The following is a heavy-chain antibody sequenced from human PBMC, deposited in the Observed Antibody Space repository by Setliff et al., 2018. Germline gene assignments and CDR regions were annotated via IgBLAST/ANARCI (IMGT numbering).Heavy chain of an antibody. Sequence: ASVKVSCKTSGVTFSSNGFSWVRQAPGQGLEWMGGIIPSLLGSANYAQKFQGRVTITADESTSTVFMELSSLRSEDTAMYYCARIPARRRYYYHMDVWGEGTTVTAP. D-gene: IGHD6-6*01. V-gene: IGHV1-69*13. J-gene: IGHJ6*03. CDR2: IIPSLLGSA. CDR3: ARIPARRRYYYHMDV. CDR1: GVTFSSNG.